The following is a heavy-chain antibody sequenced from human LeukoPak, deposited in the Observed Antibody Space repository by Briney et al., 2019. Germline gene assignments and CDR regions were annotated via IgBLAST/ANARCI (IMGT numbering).Heavy chain of an antibody. V-gene: IGHV3-21*01. Sequence: PGGSLRLSCAASGFTFSNYSVNWVRQAPGKGLEWVSCISTSSSYIYYADSVKGRFTISRDNAKNSLYLQMNSLRAEDTAVYYCARVRLQPRTLLDDAFDIWGQGTMVTVSS. CDR1: GFTFSNYS. CDR2: ISTSSSYI. D-gene: IGHD1-14*01. CDR3: ARVRLQPRTLLDDAFDI. J-gene: IGHJ3*02.